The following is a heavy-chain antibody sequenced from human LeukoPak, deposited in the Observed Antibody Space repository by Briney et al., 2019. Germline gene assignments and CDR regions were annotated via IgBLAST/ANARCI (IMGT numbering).Heavy chain of an antibody. CDR3: AKPPRVTMVRGVIIGAPFDY. V-gene: IGHV3-23*01. J-gene: IGHJ4*02. Sequence: GGSLRLSCAASGFTFSSYAMSWVRQAPGKGLEWVSAISGSGGSTSYADSVKGRFTISRDNSKNTQYLQTNSLRAEDTAVYYCAKPPRVTMVRGVIIGAPFDYWGQGTLVTVSS. CDR2: ISGSGGST. CDR1: GFTFSSYA. D-gene: IGHD3-10*01.